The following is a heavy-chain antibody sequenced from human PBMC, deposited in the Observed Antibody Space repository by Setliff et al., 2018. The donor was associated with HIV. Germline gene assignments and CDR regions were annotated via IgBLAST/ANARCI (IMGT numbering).Heavy chain of an antibody. CDR2: MNPNSGNT. J-gene: IGHJ5*02. V-gene: IGHV1-8*01. Sequence: ASVKVSCKASGYTFTSYDINWVRQATGQGLEWMGWMNPNSGNTGYAQKFQGRVTITRDTSASTAYMELSSLRSEDTAVYYCARDGGRGTPNNNWFDPWGQGTLVTVSS. D-gene: IGHD3-16*01. CDR3: ARDGGRGTPNNNWFDP. CDR1: GYTFTSYD.